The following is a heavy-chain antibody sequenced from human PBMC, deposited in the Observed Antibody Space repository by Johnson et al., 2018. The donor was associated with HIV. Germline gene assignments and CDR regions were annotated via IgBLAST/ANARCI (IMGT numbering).Heavy chain of an antibody. J-gene: IGHJ3*02. CDR1: GFTFSSYA. D-gene: IGHD3-22*01. CDR2: ISGSGSST. V-gene: IGHV3-23*04. Sequence: VQLVESGGGLVQPGGSLRLSCAASGFTFSSYAMAWVRQAPGKGLEWVSTISGSGSSTHYADSVKGRFTISSDNSRNTMYLQMNSLRAEDTAVYYWAKERGYDSSGYNRWYVPDAFDIWGQGTMVTVSS. CDR3: AKERGYDSSGYNRWYVPDAFDI.